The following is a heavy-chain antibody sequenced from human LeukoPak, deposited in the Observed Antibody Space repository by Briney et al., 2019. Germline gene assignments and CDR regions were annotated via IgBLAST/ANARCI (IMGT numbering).Heavy chain of an antibody. CDR1: AGSISSYY. CDR3: ARSRVGATNWFDP. V-gene: IGHV4-4*07. Sequence: SETLSLTCTVSAGSISSYYWSWIRQPAGKGLEWIGRIYSSGSTNYNPSLKSRVTMSLDTSKNQFSLKLTSVTAADTAVYYCARSRVGATNWFDPRGQGTLVTVSS. CDR2: IYSSGST. J-gene: IGHJ5*02. D-gene: IGHD1-26*01.